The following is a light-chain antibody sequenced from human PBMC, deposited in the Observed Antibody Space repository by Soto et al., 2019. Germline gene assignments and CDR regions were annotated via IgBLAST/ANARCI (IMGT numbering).Light chain of an antibody. CDR3: TSYASGSSHVV. Sequence: QSALTQPASVSGSPGQSITLSCTGTSSDIGGYVYVSWYQRHPGKAPKLIIYDVNNRPSGVSNRFSGSKSGNTASLSISGLQAEDDADYYCTSYASGSSHVVFGGGTKLTVL. J-gene: IGLJ2*01. CDR1: SSDIGGYVY. CDR2: DVN. V-gene: IGLV2-14*01.